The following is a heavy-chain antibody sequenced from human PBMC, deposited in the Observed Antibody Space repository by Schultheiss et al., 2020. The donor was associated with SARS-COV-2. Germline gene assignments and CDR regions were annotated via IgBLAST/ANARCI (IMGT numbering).Heavy chain of an antibody. V-gene: IGHV3-21*01. CDR1: GFTFSSYS. CDR3: ASVVGATYGMDV. CDR2: ISSGSSYI. J-gene: IGHJ6*02. D-gene: IGHD1-26*01. Sequence: GESLKISCAASGFTFSSYSMNWVRQAPGKGLEWVSSISSGSSYIYYADSVKGRFTISRDNAKNSLYLQMNSLRAEDTAVYYCASVVGATYGMDVWGQGTTVTVSS.